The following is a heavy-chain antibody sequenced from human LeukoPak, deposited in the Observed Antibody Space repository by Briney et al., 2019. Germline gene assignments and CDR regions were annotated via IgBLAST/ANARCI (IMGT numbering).Heavy chain of an antibody. CDR1: GGSFSGYY. D-gene: IGHD6-19*01. CDR3: ARGSGWRRFDY. V-gene: IGHV4-34*01. CDR2: INHSGST. J-gene: IGHJ4*02. Sequence: SETLSLTCAVYGGSFSGYYWSWIRQPPGEGLEWIGEINHSGSTNYNPSLKSRVTISVDTSKNQFSLKLSSVTAADTAVYYCARGSGWRRFDYWGQGTLVTVSS.